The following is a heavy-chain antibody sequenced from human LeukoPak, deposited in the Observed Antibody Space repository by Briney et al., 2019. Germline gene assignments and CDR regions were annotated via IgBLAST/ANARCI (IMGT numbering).Heavy chain of an antibody. J-gene: IGHJ4*02. V-gene: IGHV3-53*01. D-gene: IGHD3-22*01. CDR2: IYSGGNT. CDR1: GFPVSSNY. Sequence: PGGSLRLSCAASGFPVSSNYMSWVRQAPGKGLEWVSVIYSGGNTYYADSVKGRFTISRDNSKNTLYFQMNSLRAEDTAVYYCARAVSSGYDPFDYWGQGTLVTVSS. CDR3: ARAVSSGYDPFDY.